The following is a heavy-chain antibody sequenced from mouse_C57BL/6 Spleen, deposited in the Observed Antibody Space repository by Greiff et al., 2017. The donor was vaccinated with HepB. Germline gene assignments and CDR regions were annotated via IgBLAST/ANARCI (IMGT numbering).Heavy chain of an antibody. D-gene: IGHD4-1*01. CDR3: ARVGLGRAMDY. CDR1: GFTFSDYY. CDR2: INYAGRST. V-gene: IGHV5-16*01. J-gene: IGHJ4*01. Sequence: EVKLVESEGGLVQPGSSMKLSCTASGFTFSDYYMAWVRQVPEQGLEWVANINYAGRSTYYLASLKSRFIISRDNAKNILYLHMSSLKSEDTATYYCARVGLGRAMDYWGQGTSVTVAS.